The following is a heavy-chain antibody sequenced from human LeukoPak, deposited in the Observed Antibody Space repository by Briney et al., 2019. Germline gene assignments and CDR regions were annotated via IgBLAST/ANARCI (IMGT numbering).Heavy chain of an antibody. Sequence: GGSLRLSCAASGFTFSSYWMSWVRQAPGKGLEWVANIKQDGSEKYYVDSVKGRFTISRDNAKNSLYLQMSSLRAEDTAVYYCSMIVDPYYFDYWGQGTLVTVSS. J-gene: IGHJ4*02. D-gene: IGHD3-22*01. V-gene: IGHV3-7*01. CDR3: SMIVDPYYFDY. CDR1: GFTFSSYW. CDR2: IKQDGSEK.